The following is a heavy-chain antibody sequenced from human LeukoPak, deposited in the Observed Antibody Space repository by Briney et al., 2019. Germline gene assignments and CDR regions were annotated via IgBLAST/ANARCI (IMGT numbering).Heavy chain of an antibody. V-gene: IGHV3-33*01. Sequence: PGGSLRLSCVGSGFTFSRFNIHWVRQAPGKGLEWVALIWYDGTDKYYAASVEGRFTISRDDSKNTVYLEMNSLRVEDTALYYCARGFLDFDYWGHGTLLTVSS. J-gene: IGHJ4*01. CDR3: ARGFLDFDY. CDR2: IWYDGTDK. D-gene: IGHD3-3*01. CDR1: GFTFSRFN.